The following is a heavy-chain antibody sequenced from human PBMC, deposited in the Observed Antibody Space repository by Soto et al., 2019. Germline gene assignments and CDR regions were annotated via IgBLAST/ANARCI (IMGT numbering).Heavy chain of an antibody. V-gene: IGHV1-69*12. CDR1: GGTFSSYA. J-gene: IGHJ4*02. D-gene: IGHD2-15*01. Sequence: QVQLVQSGAEVKKPGSSVKVSCKASGGTFSSYAISWVRQAPGQGLEWMGGIIPIFGTANYAQKFQGRVTITADESTSTPSMGPSTLRSEDTAVYYCARESRYCSGGSCYFLPGIDYWGQGTLVTVSS. CDR2: IIPIFGTA. CDR3: ARESRYCSGGSCYFLPGIDY.